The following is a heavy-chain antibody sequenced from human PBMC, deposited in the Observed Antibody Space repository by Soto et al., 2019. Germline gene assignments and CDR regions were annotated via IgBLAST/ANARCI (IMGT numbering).Heavy chain of an antibody. J-gene: IGHJ6*02. CDR1: GGTFSSYA. Sequence: SVKVSCKASGGTFSSYAISWVRQAPGQGLEWMGGIIPIFGTANYAQKFQGRVTITADESTSTAYMELSSLRSEDTAVYYCARDSGFWSGYYPDSYYGMDVWGQGTTVTVSS. V-gene: IGHV1-69*13. CDR3: ARDSGFWSGYYPDSYYGMDV. CDR2: IIPIFGTA. D-gene: IGHD3-3*01.